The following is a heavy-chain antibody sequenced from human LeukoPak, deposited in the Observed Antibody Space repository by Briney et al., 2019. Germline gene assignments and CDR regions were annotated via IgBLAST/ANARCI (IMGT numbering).Heavy chain of an antibody. J-gene: IGHJ6*03. CDR2: ISGSGGST. CDR3: AKGRTNTRYYYMDV. Sequence: GGSLRLSCAASGFSFSSYAMSWVRQAPGKGLEWVSAISGSGGSTYYADSVKGRFTISRDNSKNTLYLQMNSLRAEDTAVYYCAKGRTNTRYYYMDVWGKGTTVTVSS. V-gene: IGHV3-23*01. CDR1: GFSFSSYA. D-gene: IGHD2-15*01.